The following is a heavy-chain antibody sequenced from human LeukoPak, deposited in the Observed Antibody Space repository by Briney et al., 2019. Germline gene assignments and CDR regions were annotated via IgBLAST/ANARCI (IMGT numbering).Heavy chain of an antibody. CDR2: ISTSSSYI. Sequence: NPGGSLRLSCAASGFTFSSYSMNWVRQAPGKGLEWVSFISTSSSYIHYADSVKGRFTISRDNAKNSLYLQMSSLRAEDTAVYYCARADYYGSLLNWFDPWGQGTLVTVSS. D-gene: IGHD3-10*01. V-gene: IGHV3-21*04. CDR3: ARADYYGSLLNWFDP. CDR1: GFTFSSYS. J-gene: IGHJ5*02.